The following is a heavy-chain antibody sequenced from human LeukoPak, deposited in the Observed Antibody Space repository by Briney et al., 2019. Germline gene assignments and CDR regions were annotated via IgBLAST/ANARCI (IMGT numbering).Heavy chain of an antibody. CDR2: ISGNGGST. V-gene: IGHV3-64D*06. Sequence: PGGSLGLSCSASGFTFSSYAMHWVRQAPGKGLEYVSAISGNGGSTYYADSVKGRFTISRDNSKNTLYLQMSSLRAEDTAVYYCVKDRDSGYDSLDYWGQGTLVTVSS. CDR3: VKDRDSGYDSLDY. J-gene: IGHJ4*02. D-gene: IGHD5-12*01. CDR1: GFTFSSYA.